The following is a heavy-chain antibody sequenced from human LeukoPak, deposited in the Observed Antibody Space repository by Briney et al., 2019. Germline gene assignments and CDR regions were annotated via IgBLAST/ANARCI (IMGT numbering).Heavy chain of an antibody. Sequence: GASVKVSCKASGYTFTSYDINWVRQATGQGLEWMGWMNPNSGNTGYAQKFQGRVTMTRNTSISTAYMELSSLRSEDTAVYYCARVAGQYQLPKNWFDPWGQGTLVTVSS. CDR2: MNPNSGNT. CDR1: GYTFTSYD. V-gene: IGHV1-8*01. D-gene: IGHD2-2*01. CDR3: ARVAGQYQLPKNWFDP. J-gene: IGHJ5*02.